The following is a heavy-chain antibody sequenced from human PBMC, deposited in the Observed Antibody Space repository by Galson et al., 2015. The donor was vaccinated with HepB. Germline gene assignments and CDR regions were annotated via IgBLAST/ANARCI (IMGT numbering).Heavy chain of an antibody. D-gene: IGHD6-6*01. CDR1: GFTFSSYG. CDR3: AKDAPSIATLYYFDY. V-gene: IGHV3-30*18. CDR2: ISYDGSNK. J-gene: IGHJ4*02. Sequence: SLRLSCAASGFTFSSYGMHWVRQAPGKGLEWVAVISYDGSNKYYADSVKGRFTISRDNSKNTLYLQMNSLRAEDTAVYYCAKDAPSIATLYYFDYWGQGTLVTVSS.